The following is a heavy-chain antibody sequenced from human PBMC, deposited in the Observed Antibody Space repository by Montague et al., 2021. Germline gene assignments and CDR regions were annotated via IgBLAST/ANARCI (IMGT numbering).Heavy chain of an antibody. Sequence: SETLSLTCTVSGGSISSSSYYWGWIRQPPRKGLEWIGIIYYSGSTYYNPSLKSRVTISVDTSKNQFSLKLSSVTAADTAVYYCASSSRVRWLQSYFDYWGQGTLVTVSS. D-gene: IGHD5-24*01. CDR2: IYYSGST. CDR1: GGSISSSSYY. V-gene: IGHV4-39*01. J-gene: IGHJ4*02. CDR3: ASSSRVRWLQSYFDY.